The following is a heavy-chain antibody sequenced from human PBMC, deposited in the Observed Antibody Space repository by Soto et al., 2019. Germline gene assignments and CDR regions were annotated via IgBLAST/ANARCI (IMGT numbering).Heavy chain of an antibody. J-gene: IGHJ6*02. CDR2: IYYSGST. CDR1: GGSASSGSYY. Sequence: ASETLSHTCTVSGGSASSGSYYWSWVRQPPGKGLGWIGYIYYSGSTNYNPSLKSRVTISVDTSKNQFSLKLSSVTAADTAVYYCARDSSIAALLYYYGMDVWGQGTTVTVSS. D-gene: IGHD6-6*01. V-gene: IGHV4-61*01. CDR3: ARDSSIAALLYYYGMDV.